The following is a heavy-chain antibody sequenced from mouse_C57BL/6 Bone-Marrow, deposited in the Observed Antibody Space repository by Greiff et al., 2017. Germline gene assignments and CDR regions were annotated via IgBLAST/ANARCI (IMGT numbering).Heavy chain of an antibody. CDR1: GYTFTSYW. V-gene: IGHV1-50*01. D-gene: IGHD1-1*01. J-gene: IGHJ2*01. Sequence: VQLQQPGAELVKPGASVKLSCKASGYTFTSYWMQWVKQRPGQGLEWIGEIDPSDSYTNYNQKFKGKATLTVDTASSTADMQLSSLTSEDSAVYYCARERDGYYYGSSYFDYWGQGTTRTVSS. CDR2: IDPSDSYT. CDR3: ARERDGYYYGSSYFDY.